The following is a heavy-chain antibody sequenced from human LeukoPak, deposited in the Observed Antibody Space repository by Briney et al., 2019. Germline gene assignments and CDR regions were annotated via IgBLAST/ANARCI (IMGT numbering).Heavy chain of an antibody. Sequence: ASVKVSCKASGYTFTGYYMHWVRQAPGQGLEWMGWINPNSGGTNYAQKFQGRVTMTRDTSISTAYMELSRLRSDDTAVYYCAREGLGYYERTFDYWGQGTLVTVSS. D-gene: IGHD3-22*01. CDR1: GYTFTGYY. J-gene: IGHJ4*02. CDR3: AREGLGYYERTFDY. CDR2: INPNSGGT. V-gene: IGHV1-2*02.